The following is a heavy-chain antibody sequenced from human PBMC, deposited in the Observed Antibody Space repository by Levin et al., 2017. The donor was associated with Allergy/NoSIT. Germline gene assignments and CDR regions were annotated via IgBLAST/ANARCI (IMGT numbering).Heavy chain of an antibody. J-gene: IGHJ3*02. CDR2: ISGSGGST. D-gene: IGHD3-16*01. V-gene: IGHV3-23*01. CDR3: AKLLGGSSRAFDI. CDR1: GFTFSSYA. Sequence: GESLKISCAASGFTFSSYAMSWVRQAPGKGLEWVSAISGSGGSTYYADSVKGRFTISRDNSKNTLYLQMNSLRAEDTAVYYCAKLLGGSSRAFDIWGQGTMVTVSS.